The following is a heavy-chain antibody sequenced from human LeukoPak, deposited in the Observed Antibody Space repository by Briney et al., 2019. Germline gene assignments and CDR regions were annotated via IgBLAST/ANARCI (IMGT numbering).Heavy chain of an antibody. V-gene: IGHV3-66*01. Sequence: GGSLRLSCAASGFTVSNNYISWVRQAPGKRLEWVSIIYSGGKTYYSDSVKGRFTISRDNSKNTLFVQMNSLRAEDTAVYYCARSQMTTVTVPFDYWGQGTLVTVSS. CDR2: IYSGGKT. CDR3: ARSQMTTVTVPFDY. D-gene: IGHD4-17*01. CDR1: GFTVSNNY. J-gene: IGHJ4*02.